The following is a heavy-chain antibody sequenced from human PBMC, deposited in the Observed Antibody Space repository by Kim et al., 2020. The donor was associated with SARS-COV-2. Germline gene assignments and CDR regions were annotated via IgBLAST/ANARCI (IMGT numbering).Heavy chain of an antibody. D-gene: IGHD2-8*02. J-gene: IGHJ4*02. V-gene: IGHV4-59*08. Sequence: NPSLKNRVTISVDTSKNQFSLKLSSVTAADTAVYYCARHEVRVVYANFGYWGQGTLVTVSS. CDR3: ARHEVRVVYANFGY.